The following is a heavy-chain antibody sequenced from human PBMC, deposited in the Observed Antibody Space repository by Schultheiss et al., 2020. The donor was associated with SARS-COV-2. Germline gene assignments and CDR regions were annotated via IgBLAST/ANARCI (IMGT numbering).Heavy chain of an antibody. Sequence: GESLKISCKGSGYSFTTYGISWVRQAPGQGLEWMGWISAYNADTNYAQKLQGRVTMTTDTSTSTAYMELTSLRSDDTAVYYCATDRIAVAGRRADAFDIWGQGTMVTVSS. D-gene: IGHD6-19*01. CDR3: ATDRIAVAGRRADAFDI. J-gene: IGHJ3*02. CDR1: GYSFTTYG. V-gene: IGHV1-18*01. CDR2: ISAYNADT.